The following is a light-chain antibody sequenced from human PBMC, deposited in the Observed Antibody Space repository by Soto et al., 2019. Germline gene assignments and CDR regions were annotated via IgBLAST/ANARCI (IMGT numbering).Light chain of an antibody. CDR2: GAS. CDR1: QSVSRSY. V-gene: IGKV3-20*01. J-gene: IGKJ2*01. Sequence: EIVLTKSPGTLSLSPGERATLSCRASQSVSRSYLAWYQQKPGQAPRLLIYGASSRATGIPDRFSGSGSGTDFTVTISRLEPEDFAVYYCQQYGSSPPLYTFGQGTKLEIK. CDR3: QQYGSSPPLYT.